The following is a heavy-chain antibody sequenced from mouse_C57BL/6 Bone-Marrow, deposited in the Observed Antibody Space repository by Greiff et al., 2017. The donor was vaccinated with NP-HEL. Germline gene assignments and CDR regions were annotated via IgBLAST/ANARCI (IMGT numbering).Heavy chain of an antibody. D-gene: IGHD1-1*01. Sequence: QVHVKQSGSELRSPGSSVKLSCKDFDSEVLPIAYMCWVRQKPGHGFEWIRGILPSIGRTISAEKFEDKATLDADTLSNTAYWELNSLTSEDSAIYYCARHCGRGRYFDVWGTGTTVTVSS. J-gene: IGHJ1*03. CDR3: ARHCGRGRYFDV. V-gene: IGHV15-2*01. CDR2: ILPSIGRT. CDR1: DSEVLPIAY.